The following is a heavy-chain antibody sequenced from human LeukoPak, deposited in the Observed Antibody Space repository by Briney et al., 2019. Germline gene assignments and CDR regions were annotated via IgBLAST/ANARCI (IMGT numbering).Heavy chain of an antibody. V-gene: IGHV5-51*01. CDR3: ARSTDNYYDSSGFYDH. J-gene: IGHJ4*02. CDR2: IYAGDSDI. Sequence: GESLKISCKGSGYSFTSYWIGWVRQMPGKGLEWMGIIYAGDSDIRYSPSFQGQVTISADKSINTAYLQWSSLKASDTAMYYCARSTDNYYDSSGFYDHWGQGTLVTVSS. CDR1: GYSFTSYW. D-gene: IGHD3-22*01.